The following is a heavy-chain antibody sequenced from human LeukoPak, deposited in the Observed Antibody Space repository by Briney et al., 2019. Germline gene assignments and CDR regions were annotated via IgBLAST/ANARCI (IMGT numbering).Heavy chain of an antibody. J-gene: IGHJ4*02. CDR2: INPNSDAT. D-gene: IGHD5-24*01. CDR1: GYTFTGYY. V-gene: IGHV1-2*02. CDR3: ASHVEMGPLGY. Sequence: ASVKVSCKASGYTFTGYYIHWVRQAPGQGLEWMGWINPNSDATMSAQKFQGRVTMTRDTSISTAYMELSSLRSEDTAVYYCASHVEMGPLGYWGQGTLVTVSS.